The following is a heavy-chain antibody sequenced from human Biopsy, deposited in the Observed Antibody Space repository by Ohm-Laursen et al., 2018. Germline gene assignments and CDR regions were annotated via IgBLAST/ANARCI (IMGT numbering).Heavy chain of an antibody. V-gene: IGHV4-39*01. CDR3: AKHGSGWTGDDAFHI. D-gene: IGHD6-19*01. CDR1: GGFISSSSYY. Sequence: TLSLTCTVSGGFISSSSYYWGWIRQPPGKGLEWIGSISYTGSTHDNPSLTSRVTISVDTSKNQFSLKLYSLTAADTAVYYCAKHGSGWTGDDAFHIWGQGTMVTVSS. CDR2: ISYTGST. J-gene: IGHJ3*02.